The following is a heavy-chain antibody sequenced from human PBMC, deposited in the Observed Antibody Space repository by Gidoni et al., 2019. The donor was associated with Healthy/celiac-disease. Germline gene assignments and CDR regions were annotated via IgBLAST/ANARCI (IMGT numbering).Heavy chain of an antibody. Sequence: QITLKESCPTLVNPTQTLTLTCTFSGFSLSTSGVGVGWIRQPPGKALEWLALIYWDDDKRYSPSLKSRLTITKDTSKNQVVLTMTNMDPVDTATYYCAHLRTDYYDSSGYYYVYFQHWGQGTLVTVSS. CDR2: IYWDDDK. J-gene: IGHJ1*01. CDR1: GFSLSTSGVG. CDR3: AHLRTDYYDSSGYYYVYFQH. V-gene: IGHV2-5*02. D-gene: IGHD3-22*01.